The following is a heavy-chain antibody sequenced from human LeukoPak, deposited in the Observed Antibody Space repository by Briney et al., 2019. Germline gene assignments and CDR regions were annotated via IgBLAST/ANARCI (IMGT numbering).Heavy chain of an antibody. D-gene: IGHD6-6*01. CDR2: INHSGST. CDR1: GGSFSGYY. V-gene: IGHV4-34*01. Sequence: SETLSLTCAVYGGSFSGYYWSWIRQPPGKGLEWIGEINHSGSTNYNPSLKSRVTISVDTSKNQFSLKLSSVTAADTAVYYCARRSYSSSSYFDYWGQGTLVTVSS. J-gene: IGHJ4*02. CDR3: ARRSYSSSSYFDY.